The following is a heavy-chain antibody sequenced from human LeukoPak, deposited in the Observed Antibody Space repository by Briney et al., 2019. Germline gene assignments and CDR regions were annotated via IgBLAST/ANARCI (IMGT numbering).Heavy chain of an antibody. CDR3: ARVPSRDGYNYIAADAFDI. D-gene: IGHD5-24*01. CDR1: GGSFSGYY. V-gene: IGHV4-34*01. J-gene: IGHJ3*02. CDR2: MNHSGST. Sequence: SETLSLTCAVYGGSFSGYYWSWIRQPPGKGLEWIGEMNHSGSTNYNPSLKSRVTISVDTSKNQFSLKLSSVTAADTAVYYCARVPSRDGYNYIAADAFDIWGQGTMVTVSS.